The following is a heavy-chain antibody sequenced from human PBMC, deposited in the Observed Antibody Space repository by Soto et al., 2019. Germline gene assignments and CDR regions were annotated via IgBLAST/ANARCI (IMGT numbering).Heavy chain of an antibody. Sequence: ASVKVSCKASGYTFTSYGISWVRQAPGQGLEWMGWISAYNGNTNYAQKLQGRVTMTTDTSTSTAYMELRSLRSDDTAVYYCARDLFLHHPYHFAYSGQRTLVPVSS. V-gene: IGHV1-18*01. CDR2: ISAYNGNT. J-gene: IGHJ4*02. D-gene: IGHD2-21*01. CDR1: GYTFTSYG. CDR3: ARDLFLHHPYHFAY.